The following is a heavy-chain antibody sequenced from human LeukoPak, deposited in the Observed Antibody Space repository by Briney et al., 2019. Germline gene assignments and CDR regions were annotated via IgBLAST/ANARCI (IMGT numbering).Heavy chain of an antibody. V-gene: IGHV4-59*01. D-gene: IGHD6-19*01. CDR2: IYYSGST. CDR3: ARSYSSGWYHPFDY. Sequence: PSETLSLTCTVSGGSIRSYYWSWIRQPPGKGLEWIGYIYYSGSTVYNPSLKSRVTISVDTSKNQFSLRLSSVTAADTAIYYCARSYSSGWYHPFDYWGQGTLVTVSS. CDR1: GGSIRSYY. J-gene: IGHJ4*02.